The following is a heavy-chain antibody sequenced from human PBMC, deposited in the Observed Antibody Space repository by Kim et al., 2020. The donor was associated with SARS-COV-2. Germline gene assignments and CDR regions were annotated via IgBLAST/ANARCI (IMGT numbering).Heavy chain of an antibody. CDR3: VCPPHGGCDY. Sequence: STYDADSVKGRFTISRDNSKNTLYLQMNSLRAEDTAVYYCVCPPHGGCDYWGQGTLVTVSS. J-gene: IGHJ4*02. D-gene: IGHD6-19*01. CDR2: ST. V-gene: IGHV3-23*01.